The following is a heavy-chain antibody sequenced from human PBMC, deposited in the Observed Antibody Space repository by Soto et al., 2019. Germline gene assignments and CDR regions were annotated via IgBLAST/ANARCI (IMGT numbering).Heavy chain of an antibody. V-gene: IGHV3-7*01. CDR3: ARDSDDYGDYGWYFDL. CDR2: IKQDGSTK. D-gene: IGHD4-17*01. Sequence: EVQLVESGGGLVQPGGSLRLSCAASGFTFSKYWVSWVRQAPGKGLEGLADIKQDGSTKYFLDSVKGRFTISRDNAENSLSLQMNSLRAEDTAVYYCARDSDDYGDYGWYFDLWGRGTLVTVSS. J-gene: IGHJ2*01. CDR1: GFTFSKYW.